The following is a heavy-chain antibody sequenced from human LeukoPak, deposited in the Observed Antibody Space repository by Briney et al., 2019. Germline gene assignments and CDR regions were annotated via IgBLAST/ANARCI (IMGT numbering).Heavy chain of an antibody. J-gene: IGHJ4*02. V-gene: IGHV3-15*01. CDR1: GFTFSNAW. CDR2: IKSKTDGGTT. D-gene: IGHD3-22*01. CDR3: TTARHYDSSGYYSFDY. Sequence: GGSLRLSCAASGFTFSNAWMSWVRQAPGKGLEWVGRIKSKTDGGTTDYAAPVKGRFTISRDDSKNTLYLQMNSLKTEDTAAYYCTTARHYDSSGYYSFDYWGQGTLVTVSS.